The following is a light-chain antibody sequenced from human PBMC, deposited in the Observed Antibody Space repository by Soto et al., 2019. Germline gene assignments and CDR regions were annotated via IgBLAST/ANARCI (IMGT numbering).Light chain of an antibody. Sequence: QSVLTQPASVSGSPGQSITVSCTGTSSDVGLYDYVSWYQQHPGKSPKLIVYEVSYRPSGVSSRFSGSKSGNTASLTISGLQADDEAYYYCSSYTSTNTPYVFGTGTKVTVL. V-gene: IGLV2-14*01. CDR2: EVS. CDR1: SSDVGLYDY. CDR3: SSYTSTNTPYV. J-gene: IGLJ1*01.